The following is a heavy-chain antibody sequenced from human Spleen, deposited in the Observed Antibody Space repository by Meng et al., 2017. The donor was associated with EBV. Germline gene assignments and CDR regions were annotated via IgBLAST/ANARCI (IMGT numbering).Heavy chain of an antibody. CDR1: VFAVKSYG. D-gene: IGHD6-13*01. Sequence: DGRLWQPGGGLVQPGVSLRLSCAASVFAVKSYGMHWVRQVPGKGLVWVARINSDGTYTNYADSVKGRFTISRDSLRMNSLRAEDTAVYYCASGSSWYYFDFWGQGTLVTVSS. J-gene: IGHJ4*02. CDR2: INSDGTYT. CDR3: ASGSSWYYFDF. V-gene: IGHV3-74*01.